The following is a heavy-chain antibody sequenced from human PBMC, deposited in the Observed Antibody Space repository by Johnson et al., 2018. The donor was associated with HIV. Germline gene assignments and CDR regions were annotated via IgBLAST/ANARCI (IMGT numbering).Heavy chain of an antibody. CDR3: ARTRGYGIKDRGAFDI. Sequence: QVKLVESGGGVVQPGRSLRLSCAASGFTFSSYAMHWVRQAPGKGLEWVAVISYDGSNKYYADSVKGRFTISRDNYKNTLYLQMNSLRAEDTAVYYCARTRGYGIKDRGAFDIWGQGTMVTVAS. CDR1: GFTFSSYA. J-gene: IGHJ3*02. D-gene: IGHD1-1*01. V-gene: IGHV3-30*04. CDR2: ISYDGSNK.